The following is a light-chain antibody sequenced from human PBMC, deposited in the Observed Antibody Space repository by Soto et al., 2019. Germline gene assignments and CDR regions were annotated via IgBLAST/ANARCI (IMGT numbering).Light chain of an antibody. V-gene: IGKV3-15*01. J-gene: IGKJ5*01. Sequence: EILLTQSPATLSVSPGERATLSCRSSQTINRNLGWYQQKPGQAPRLLIFAASTRAPGIPARFSGSGSGTEFTLTISRLQSQDVAVYYCQQYNSWTSITFGQGTRLEVK. CDR1: QTINRN. CDR3: QQYNSWTSIT. CDR2: AAS.